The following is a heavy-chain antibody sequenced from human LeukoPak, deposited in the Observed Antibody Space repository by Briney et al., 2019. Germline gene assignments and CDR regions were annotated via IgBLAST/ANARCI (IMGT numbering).Heavy chain of an antibody. CDR2: IIPIFGTA. Sequence: ASVKVSCKASGGTFSNYPITWVRQAPGQGLEWMGGIIPIFGTANYAQKFQGRVTITADKSTSTAYMELSSLRSEDTAVYYCAHVVADAFDIWGQGTMVTVSS. V-gene: IGHV1-69*06. D-gene: IGHD2-15*01. CDR1: GGTFSNYP. CDR3: AHVVADAFDI. J-gene: IGHJ3*02.